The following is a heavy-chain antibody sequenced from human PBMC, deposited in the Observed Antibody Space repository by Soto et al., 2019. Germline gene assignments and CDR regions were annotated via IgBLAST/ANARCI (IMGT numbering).Heavy chain of an antibody. V-gene: IGHV4-4*02. CDR1: GGSISSNKW. CDR2: IYHRGSA. D-gene: IGHD2-2*01. CDR3: ARDDHIVVVPTSLGAMDV. Sequence: QVQLRESGPGLVKPSETLSLTCAVYGGSISSNKWWSWVRQPPEEGLEGIGEIYHRGSANYNPSLKSRVPISLDKSKNQSSLKLTSVTAADSAVYYCARDDHIVVVPTSLGAMDVWGQGTTVTVSS. J-gene: IGHJ6*02.